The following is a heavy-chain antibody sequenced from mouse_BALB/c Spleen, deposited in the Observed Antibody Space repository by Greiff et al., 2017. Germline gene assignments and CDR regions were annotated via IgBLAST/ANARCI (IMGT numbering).Heavy chain of an antibody. V-gene: IGHV5-6-5*01. CDR1: GFTFSSYA. J-gene: IGHJ4*01. CDR2: ISSGGST. D-gene: IGHD2-4*01. CDR3: ARGGDDYDGDYYAMDD. Sequence: EVHVVESGGGLVKPGGSLKLSCAASGFTFSSYAMSWVRQTPEKRLEWVASISSGGSTYYPDSVKGRFTISRDNARNILYLQMSSLRSEDTAMYYCARGGDDYDGDYYAMDDWGQGTSVTVSS.